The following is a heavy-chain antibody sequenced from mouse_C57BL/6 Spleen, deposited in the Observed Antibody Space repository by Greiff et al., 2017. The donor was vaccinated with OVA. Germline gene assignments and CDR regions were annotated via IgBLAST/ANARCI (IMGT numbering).Heavy chain of an antibody. Sequence: QVQLQQSGPELVKPGASVKISCKASGYAFSSSWMNWVKQRPGKGLEWIGRIYPGDGDTNYNGKFKGKATLTADKSSSTAYMQLSSLTSEDSAVYFCARLSSGYFWFAYWGQGTLVTVSA. CDR1: GYAFSSSW. J-gene: IGHJ3*01. CDR2: IYPGDGDT. V-gene: IGHV1-82*01. D-gene: IGHD3-2*02. CDR3: ARLSSGYFWFAY.